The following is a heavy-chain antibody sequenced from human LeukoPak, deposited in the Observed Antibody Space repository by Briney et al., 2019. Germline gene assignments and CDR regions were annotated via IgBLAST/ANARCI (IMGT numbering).Heavy chain of an antibody. CDR3: AKGLYAFGNWFDP. J-gene: IGHJ5*02. CDR2: ISGDGGST. Sequence: GGSLRLSCAASGFTFDDYAMHWVRQAPGKGLEWVSLISGDGGSTYYADSVKGRFTTYRHNSKNSLYRQMNSLRTEDTALYYCAKGLYAFGNWFDPWGQGTLVTVSS. V-gene: IGHV3-43*02. CDR1: GFTFDDYA. D-gene: IGHD3-3*01.